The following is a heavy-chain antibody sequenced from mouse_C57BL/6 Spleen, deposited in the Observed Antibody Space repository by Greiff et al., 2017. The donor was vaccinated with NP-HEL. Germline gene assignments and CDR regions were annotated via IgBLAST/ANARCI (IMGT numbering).Heavy chain of an antibody. CDR3: ARQEDYEDYYAMDY. CDR1: GYTFTSYW. D-gene: IGHD2-4*01. CDR2: IYPGSGST. V-gene: IGHV1-55*01. Sequence: VQLQQPGAELVKPGASVKMSCKASGYTFTSYWITWVKQRPGQGLEWIGDIYPGSGSTNYNEKFKSKATLTVDTSSSTAYMQLSSLTSEDSAVYYCARQEDYEDYYAMDYWGQGTSVTVSS. J-gene: IGHJ4*01.